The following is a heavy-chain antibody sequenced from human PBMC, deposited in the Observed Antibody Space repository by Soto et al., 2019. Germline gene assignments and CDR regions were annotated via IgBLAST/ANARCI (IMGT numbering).Heavy chain of an antibody. Sequence: QVQLQESGPGLVKPSETLSLTCTVSVGSITNYYCSWFWQPPGKGLEWIGYINYDGYSAYNLSLKMRVTLSMDASKTQFSLMLESVTATDTAVYYCARHGFGPLHGLVDVWGPGTTVIVSS. CDR2: INYDGYS. J-gene: IGHJ6*02. CDR1: VGSITNYY. V-gene: IGHV4-59*08. CDR3: ARHGFGPLHGLVDV. D-gene: IGHD3-10*01.